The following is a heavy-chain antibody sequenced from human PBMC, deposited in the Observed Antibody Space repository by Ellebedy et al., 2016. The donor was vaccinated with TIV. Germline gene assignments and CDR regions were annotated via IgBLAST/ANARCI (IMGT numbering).Heavy chain of an antibody. CDR1: GFTFSDHH. V-gene: IGHV3-72*01. CDR2: TRNKANSYTT. J-gene: IGHJ4*02. Sequence: GESLKISXAASGFTFSDHHMDWVRQAPGKGLEWVGRTRNKANSYTTEYAASVKGRFTISRDDSKKSLYLQMNSLNTDDTAVYYCARGYCTSAGCYAGDYWGQGTLVTVSS. CDR3: ARGYCTSAGCYAGDY. D-gene: IGHD2-2*01.